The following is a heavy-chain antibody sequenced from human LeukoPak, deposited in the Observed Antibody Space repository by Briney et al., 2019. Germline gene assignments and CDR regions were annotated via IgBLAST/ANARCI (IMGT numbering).Heavy chain of an antibody. V-gene: IGHV3-72*01. CDR3: ARLSQQLGRPAYYFDY. CDR1: VFTFSDHY. J-gene: IGHJ4*02. D-gene: IGHD6-13*01. Sequence: GGSLRLSCAASVFTFSDHYMDWVRQAPGKGLEWVGRTRNKANSYTTEYAASVKGRFTISRDDSKNSLYLQMNSLKTEDTAVYYCARLSQQLGRPAYYFDYWGQGTLVTVSS. CDR2: TRNKANSYTT.